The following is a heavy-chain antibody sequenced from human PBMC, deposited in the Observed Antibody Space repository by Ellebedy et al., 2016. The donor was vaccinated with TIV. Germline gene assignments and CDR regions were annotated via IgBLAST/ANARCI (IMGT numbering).Heavy chain of an antibody. J-gene: IGHJ3*01. CDR2: VSYSGTT. V-gene: IGHV4-59*08. CDR1: GSSITSYY. D-gene: IGHD3/OR15-3a*01. Sequence: MPSETLSLTCTASGSSITSYYWSWIRQCPGKALEWIGDVSYSGTTNYNPSLKSRVHTSFDTSKYQLSLNLSSVTAADTATYFCARHNCRTTLFTLVICSRASGDVFDLWGQGTMVTVSS. CDR3: ARHNCRTTLFTLVICSRASGDVFDL.